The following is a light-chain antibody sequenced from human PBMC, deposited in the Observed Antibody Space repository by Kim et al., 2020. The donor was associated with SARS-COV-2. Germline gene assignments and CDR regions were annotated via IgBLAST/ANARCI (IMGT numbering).Light chain of an antibody. V-gene: IGLV1-44*01. CDR2: SNN. CDR3: AAWDDSMSGWV. CDR1: SSNIGSNV. J-gene: IGLJ3*02. Sequence: GQRVTVSCSGSSSNIGSNVVNWFQQLPGAAPRLLIFSNNHRPSGVPDRFSGSKSGTSASLAISGLQSEDEAAYYCAAWDDSMSGWVFGGGTKVTVL.